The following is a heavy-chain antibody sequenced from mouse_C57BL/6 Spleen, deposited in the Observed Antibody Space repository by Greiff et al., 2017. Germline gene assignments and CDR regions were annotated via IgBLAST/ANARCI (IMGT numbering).Heavy chain of an antibody. D-gene: IGHD2-1*01. J-gene: IGHJ2*01. CDR2: IDPENGDT. Sequence: VQLQQSGAELVRPGASVKLSCTASGFNIKDDYMHWVKQRPEQGLEWIGWIDPENGDTEYASKCQGKATITADTSSNTAYLQLSSLTSEDTAVYYCTTGSYGNFYYFDYWGQGTTLTVSS. CDR3: TTGSYGNFYYFDY. CDR1: GFNIKDDY. V-gene: IGHV14-4*01.